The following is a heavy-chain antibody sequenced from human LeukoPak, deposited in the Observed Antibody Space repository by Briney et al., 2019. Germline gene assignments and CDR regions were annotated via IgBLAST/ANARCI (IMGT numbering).Heavy chain of an antibody. CDR3: AATVVTDGFDY. Sequence: SETLSLTCAVYGGSFSGYYWSWIRQPPGKGLEWIGEINHSGSTNYNPSLKSRVTISVDTSKNQFSLKLSSVTAADTAVYYCAATVVTDGFDYWGQGTLVTVSS. J-gene: IGHJ4*02. CDR2: INHSGST. CDR1: GGSFSGYY. D-gene: IGHD4-23*01. V-gene: IGHV4-34*01.